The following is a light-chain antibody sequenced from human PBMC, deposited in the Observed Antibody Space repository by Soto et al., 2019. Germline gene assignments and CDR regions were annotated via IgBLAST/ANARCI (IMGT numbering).Light chain of an antibody. J-gene: IGKJ4*01. V-gene: IGKV3-20*01. CDR3: QQYGSSPLT. CDR1: QSVSSSY. Sequence: EIVLTQSPGTLSLSPGERATLSCRASQSVSSSYLAWYQQKPGQAPRLLIYGASSRATCIPDRFSGSGSGTDFTLTISRLEAEDFAVYYCQQYGSSPLTFGGGTKVEIK. CDR2: GAS.